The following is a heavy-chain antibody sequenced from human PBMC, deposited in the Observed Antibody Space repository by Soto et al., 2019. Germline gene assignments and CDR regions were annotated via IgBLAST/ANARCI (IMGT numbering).Heavy chain of an antibody. V-gene: IGHV3-53*04. CDR1: GFTVSSNY. D-gene: IGHD3-3*01. Sequence: GGSLRLSCAASGFTVSSNYMSWVRQAPGKGLEWVSVIYSGGSTYYADSVKDRFTTSRHNSKNTLYLQMNSLRAEDTAVYYCARLLRFLEWSHPEGYYYYYMDVWGKGTTVTVSS. J-gene: IGHJ6*03. CDR3: ARLLRFLEWSHPEGYYYYYMDV. CDR2: IYSGGST.